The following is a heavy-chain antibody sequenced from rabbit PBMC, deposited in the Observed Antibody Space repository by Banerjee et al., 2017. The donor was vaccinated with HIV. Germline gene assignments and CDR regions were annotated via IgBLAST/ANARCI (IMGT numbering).Heavy chain of an antibody. V-gene: IGHV1S45*01. Sequence: QEHLEESGGDLVKPEGSLTLTCTASGFSFSSYNMQWVRQSPGKGLESIGFINTGGSAYYASWAKGRFTISKTSSTTVTLQMTSLTAADTATYFCARGGYGVVGGYGYATFDPWGPGTLVTVS. CDR2: INTGGSA. J-gene: IGHJ2*01. CDR1: GFSFSSYNM. CDR3: ARGGYGVVGGYGYATFDP. D-gene: IGHD6-1*01.